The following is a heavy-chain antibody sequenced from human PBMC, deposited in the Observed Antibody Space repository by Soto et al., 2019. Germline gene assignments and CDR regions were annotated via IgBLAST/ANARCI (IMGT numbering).Heavy chain of an antibody. V-gene: IGHV1-18*01. CDR3: ARGGRITIFGVVIIQPDY. J-gene: IGHJ4*01. Sequence: ASRMLSCNGSGCGCPGYGIRWVRQAPGQGLEWMGWISAYNGNTNYAQKLQGRVTMTTDTSTSTAYMELRSLRSDDTAVYYCARGGRITIFGVVIIQPDYWG. CDR2: ISAYNGNT. D-gene: IGHD3-3*01. CDR1: GCGCPGYG.